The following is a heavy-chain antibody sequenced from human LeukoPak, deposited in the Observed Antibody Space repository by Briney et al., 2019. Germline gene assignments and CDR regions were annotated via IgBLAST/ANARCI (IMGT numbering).Heavy chain of an antibody. D-gene: IGHD4-17*01. CDR1: GGSISSYY. Sequence: SETLSLTCTVSGGSISSYYWSWIRQPPGKGLEWIGYIYYSGSTNYNPSLKSRVTISVDTSKNQFSLKLSSVTAADTAVYYCARQHGDYVIYYYYYYMDVWGKGTTVTISS. J-gene: IGHJ6*03. V-gene: IGHV4-59*08. CDR2: IYYSGST. CDR3: ARQHGDYVIYYYYYYMDV.